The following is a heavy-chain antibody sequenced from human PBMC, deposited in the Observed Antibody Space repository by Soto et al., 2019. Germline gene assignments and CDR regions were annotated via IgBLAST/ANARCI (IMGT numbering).Heavy chain of an antibody. CDR1: GFTFSSYW. CDR3: ARGDGDYYDGNGYLGRH. D-gene: IGHD3-22*01. CDR2: INSDGSRT. J-gene: IGHJ4*02. V-gene: IGHV3-74*01. Sequence: VGSLILSCAASGFTFSSYWMHWVRQAPGKGLVWVSRINSDGSRTSYADSAKGRFTISRDNAKNTVYLQMNSLRAEDTAVYYCARGDGDYYDGNGYLGRHWGQGTLVTVSS.